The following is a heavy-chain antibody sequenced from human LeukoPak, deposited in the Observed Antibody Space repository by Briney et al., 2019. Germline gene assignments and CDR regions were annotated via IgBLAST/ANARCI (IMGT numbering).Heavy chain of an antibody. CDR3: ASGISATGSYYYYMDV. CDR2: INPNSGGT. Sequence: EASVKVSCKASGYTFTGYYMHWVRQAPGQGLEWMGWINPNSGGTNYAQKFQGRVTMTRDTSISTAYMELSTLRSDDTAVYYCASGISATGSYYYYMDVWGKGTTVTVSS. V-gene: IGHV1-2*02. D-gene: IGHD6-13*01. J-gene: IGHJ6*03. CDR1: GYTFTGYY.